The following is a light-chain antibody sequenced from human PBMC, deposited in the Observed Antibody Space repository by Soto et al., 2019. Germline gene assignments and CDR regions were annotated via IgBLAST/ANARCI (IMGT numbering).Light chain of an antibody. CDR2: DAS. CDR3: QQYNSYSGT. Sequence: IQITQAPSPLSASVGDRVTITCRASQSISSWLAWYQQQPGKAPKLLIYDASSLESGVPSRFSGSGSGTEFTLTISSLQPDDFATYYRQQYNSYSGTFSQGTKVDIK. V-gene: IGKV1-5*01. CDR1: QSISSW. J-gene: IGKJ1*01.